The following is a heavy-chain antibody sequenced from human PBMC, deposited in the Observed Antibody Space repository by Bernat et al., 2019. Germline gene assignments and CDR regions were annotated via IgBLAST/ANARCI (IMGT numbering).Heavy chain of an antibody. CDR3: AREAGTYYYDSRDAFDI. J-gene: IGHJ3*02. D-gene: IGHD3-22*01. V-gene: IGHV3-33*01. CDR2: IWYDGSNK. CDR1: GFTFSSYG. Sequence: QVQLVESGGGVVQPGRSLRLSCAASGFTFSSYGMHWVRQAPGKGLEWVAVIWYDGSNKYYADPVKGRFTISRDNSKNTLYLQMNSLRAEDTAVYYCAREAGTYYYDSRDAFDIWGQGTMVTVSS.